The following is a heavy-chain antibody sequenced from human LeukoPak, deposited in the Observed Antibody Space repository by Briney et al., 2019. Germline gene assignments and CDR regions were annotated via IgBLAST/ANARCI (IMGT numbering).Heavy chain of an antibody. CDR3: ATLYSGSYYFDY. Sequence: ASVKVSCRASGYTFTGYYMHWVRQAPGKGLEWMGGFDPEDGETIYAQKFQGRVTMTEDTSTDTAYMELSSLRSEDTAVYYCATLYSGSYYFDYWGQGTLVTVSS. CDR1: GYTFTGYY. CDR2: FDPEDGET. D-gene: IGHD1-26*01. J-gene: IGHJ4*02. V-gene: IGHV1-24*01.